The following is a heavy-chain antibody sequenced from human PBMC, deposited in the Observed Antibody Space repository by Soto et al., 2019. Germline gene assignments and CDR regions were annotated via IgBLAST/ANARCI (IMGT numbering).Heavy chain of an antibody. CDR3: ARRKYDFWSGKFFDY. CDR2: INHSGST. D-gene: IGHD3-3*01. V-gene: IGHV4-34*01. J-gene: IGHJ4*02. Sequence: PSETLSLTCAVYGGSFSGYYWSWIRQPPGKGLEWIGEINHSGSTNYNPSLKSRVTISVDTSKNQFSLKLSSVTAADTAVYYCARRKYDFWSGKFFDYWGQGTLVTVSS. CDR1: GGSFSGYY.